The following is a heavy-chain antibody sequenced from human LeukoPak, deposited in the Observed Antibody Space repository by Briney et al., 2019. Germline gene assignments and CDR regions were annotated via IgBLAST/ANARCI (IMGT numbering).Heavy chain of an antibody. V-gene: IGHV1-2*02. CDR1: GYTFTGYD. D-gene: IGHD5-12*01. CDR2: INPNSGGT. CDR3: AGYIVATKGRLIDY. Sequence: ASVKVSCKASGYTFTGYDMHWVRQAPGQGLEWMGWINPNSGGTNYAQKFQGRVTMTRDTSISTAYMELSRLRSDDTAVYYCAGYIVATKGRLIDYWGQGTLVTVSS. J-gene: IGHJ4*02.